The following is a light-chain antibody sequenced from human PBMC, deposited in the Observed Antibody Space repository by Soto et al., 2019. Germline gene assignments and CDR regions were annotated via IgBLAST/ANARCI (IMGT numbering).Light chain of an antibody. Sequence: QSALAQPASVSGSPGQSITISCTGTSSDVGRYDFVSWFQRHPGKAPKLMIYDVSIRPSGVSDHFSGSKSGNTASLTISGLQAEDEADYYCSSYTTSSTFVFGTGTKLTVL. V-gene: IGLV2-14*01. CDR1: SSDVGRYDF. CDR2: DVS. J-gene: IGLJ1*01. CDR3: SSYTTSSTFV.